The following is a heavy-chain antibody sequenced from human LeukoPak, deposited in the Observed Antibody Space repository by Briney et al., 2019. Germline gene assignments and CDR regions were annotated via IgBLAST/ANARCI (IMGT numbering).Heavy chain of an antibody. D-gene: IGHD5-12*01. CDR1: GGSICPYY. V-gene: IGHV4-59*12. CDR2: IHYSGST. Sequence: PSETLSLTCTVSGGSICPYYWSWIRQPPGKGLEWIGNIHYSGSTSYNPSFKSRVTISSDTSKNQFSLKLSSVTAADTAAYYCARETYSGYGGGYFDYWGQGTLVTVSS. CDR3: ARETYSGYGGGYFDY. J-gene: IGHJ4*02.